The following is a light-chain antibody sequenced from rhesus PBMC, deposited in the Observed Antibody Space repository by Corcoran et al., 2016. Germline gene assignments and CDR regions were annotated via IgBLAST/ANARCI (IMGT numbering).Light chain of an antibody. Sequence: DIQMTQSPSSLSASVGDRVTITCRASQTISMYLAWYQQKPGKVPKLLIYAASSLESGVPSRFSGRGTGTDFTLTISSLQPEDFATYYCQQHNSHPLTFGPGTKLDIK. V-gene: IGKV1-44*02. CDR1: QTISMY. J-gene: IGKJ3*01. CDR2: AAS. CDR3: QQHNSHPLT.